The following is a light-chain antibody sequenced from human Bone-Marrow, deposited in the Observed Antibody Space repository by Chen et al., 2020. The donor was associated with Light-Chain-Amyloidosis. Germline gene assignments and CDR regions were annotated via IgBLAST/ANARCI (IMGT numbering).Light chain of an antibody. CDR1: NIGSTS. J-gene: IGLJ3*02. CDR2: DDS. V-gene: IGLV3-21*02. Sequence: SYVLTQPSSFSVAPGQTATIACGGNNIGSTSVHCYQQTPGQAPLLVVYDDSDRPSGIPERLSGSNSGNTATLTISRVEAGDEADYYCQVWDRSSDRPVFGGGTKLTVL. CDR3: QVWDRSSDRPV.